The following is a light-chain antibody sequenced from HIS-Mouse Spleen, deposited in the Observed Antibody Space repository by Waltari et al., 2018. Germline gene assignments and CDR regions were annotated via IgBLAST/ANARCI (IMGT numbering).Light chain of an antibody. CDR2: GTS. J-gene: IGLJ1*01. V-gene: IGLV1-40*01. CDR3: QSYDSSLSV. Sequence: QPVLTQPPSVSGAPGQRVTISCTGSSSNIGAGYEVHWYQQLPATAPKLLIPGTSTRPSGVPDRCSGSKSCTSAPLAISGLQAEDEADYYCQSYDSSLSVFGTGTKVTVL. CDR1: SSNIGAGYE.